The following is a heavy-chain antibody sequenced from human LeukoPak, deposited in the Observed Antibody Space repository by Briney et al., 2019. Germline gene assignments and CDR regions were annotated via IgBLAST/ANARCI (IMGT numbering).Heavy chain of an antibody. J-gene: IGHJ4*02. V-gene: IGHV3-30*18. D-gene: IGHD5-12*01. CDR1: GFTFSSYG. Sequence: PGGSLRLSCAASGFTFSSYGMHWVRQAPGKGLERVAVISYDGGSKYYADSVKGRFTISRDNSKNTLFLQLNSLRAEDTAVYYCAKAYSGYDYSVEDYWGQGTLVTVSS. CDR3: AKAYSGYDYSVEDY. CDR2: ISYDGGSK.